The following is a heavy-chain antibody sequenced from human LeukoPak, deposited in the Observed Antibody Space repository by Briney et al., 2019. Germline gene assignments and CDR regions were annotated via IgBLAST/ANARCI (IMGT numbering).Heavy chain of an antibody. CDR3: AKFTAAYDY. CDR2: ISSTGSSI. J-gene: IGHJ4*02. V-gene: IGHV3-21*04. D-gene: IGHD2-2*01. CDR1: GFTFSYYT. Sequence: PGGSLRLSCAASGFTFSYYTMSWVRQAPGKGLEWVSSISSTGSSIYYADSVKGRFTISRDNAKNSLYLQMSSLRVEDTAVYYCAKFTAAYDYWGQGTLVTVSS.